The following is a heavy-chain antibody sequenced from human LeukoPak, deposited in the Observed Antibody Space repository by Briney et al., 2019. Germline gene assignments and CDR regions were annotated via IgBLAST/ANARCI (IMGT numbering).Heavy chain of an antibody. CDR2: IWYYGSNK. CDR3: ARERITMVRGSPIDPDSQDYYYYGMDV. D-gene: IGHD3-10*01. V-gene: IGHV3-33*01. CDR1: GFTFSSYG. J-gene: IGHJ6*04. Sequence: GGSLRLSCAVSGFTFSSYGMHWVRQAPGKGLEWVAVIWYYGSNKYYADSVKGRFTISRDNSKNTLHLQMNSLRAEDTAVYYCARERITMVRGSPIDPDSQDYYYYGMDVWGKGTTVTVSS.